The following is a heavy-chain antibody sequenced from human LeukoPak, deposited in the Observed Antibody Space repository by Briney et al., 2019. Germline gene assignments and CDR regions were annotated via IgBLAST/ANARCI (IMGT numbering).Heavy chain of an antibody. Sequence: GESLKISCEGSGYSFTSYWIGWVRQMSGKGLEWMGIINPGDSDTRYSPSFQGQVTISADKSISTAYLQWSSLKASDTARYYCARFGYSYGYVFDYWGQGTLVTVSS. CDR3: ARFGYSYGYVFDY. CDR2: INPGDSDT. CDR1: GYSFTSYW. V-gene: IGHV5-51*01. J-gene: IGHJ4*02. D-gene: IGHD5-18*01.